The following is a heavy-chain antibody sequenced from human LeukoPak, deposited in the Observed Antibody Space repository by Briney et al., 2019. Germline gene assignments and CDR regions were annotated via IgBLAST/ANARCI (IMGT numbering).Heavy chain of an antibody. V-gene: IGHV4-34*01. CDR2: INHSGRN. D-gene: IGHD3-16*02. Sequence: PSETLSLTCAVYGGSLSGYYWSWLRQPPGKGLEWVGEINHSGRNNYNPSLKSRVTISVEKSKNQFSLTQSSVTAADTAVYYCARGAKNDYVWGIYRSYYFDYWGQGTLVTVSS. CDR1: GGSLSGYY. CDR3: ARGAKNDYVWGIYRSYYFDY. J-gene: IGHJ4*02.